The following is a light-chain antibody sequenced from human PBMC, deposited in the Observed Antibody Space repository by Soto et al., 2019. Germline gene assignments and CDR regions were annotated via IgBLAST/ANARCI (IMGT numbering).Light chain of an antibody. CDR2: DAS. CDR1: QAISNY. V-gene: IGKV3D-20*01. J-gene: IGKJ5*01. Sequence: TQSPSFLSASVGDRVTITCRASQAISNYLNWYQQKPGLAPRLLIYDASSRATGIPDRFSGSGSGTDFTLTISRLEPEDFAVYYCQQYGSSPPITFGQGTRLEIK. CDR3: QQYGSSPPIT.